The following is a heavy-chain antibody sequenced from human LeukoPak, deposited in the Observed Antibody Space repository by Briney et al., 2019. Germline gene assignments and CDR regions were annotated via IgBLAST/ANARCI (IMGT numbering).Heavy chain of an antibody. Sequence: GGSLRLSCAASGFTFNNNAMSWVRQPPGKGLEWVSAINGGGDATEYADSVKGRFTISRDNSKNTLYLQMNRLSPEDTAVYYCARCTASCYANAFDVWGQGTLLTVSS. D-gene: IGHD2-2*01. J-gene: IGHJ3*01. V-gene: IGHV3-23*01. CDR2: INGGGDAT. CDR3: ARCTASCYANAFDV. CDR1: GFTFNNNA.